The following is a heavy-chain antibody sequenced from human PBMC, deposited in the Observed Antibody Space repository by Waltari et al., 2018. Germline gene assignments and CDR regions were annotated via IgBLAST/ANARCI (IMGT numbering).Heavy chain of an antibody. CDR2: MNPNSGNT. V-gene: IGHV1-8*01. CDR1: KHTFTNYD. CDR3: ARHKHGGLVPAAIDYGMDV. J-gene: IGHJ6*02. Sequence: QVQLVQSGAEVKKPGASVKISCKASKHTFTNYDINWVRQATGQGLEWMGWMNPNSGNTGYAQKFQGRVTMTRNTSISTAYMELSSLKASDTAMYYCARHKHGGLVPAAIDYGMDVWGQGTTVTVSS. D-gene: IGHD2-2*01.